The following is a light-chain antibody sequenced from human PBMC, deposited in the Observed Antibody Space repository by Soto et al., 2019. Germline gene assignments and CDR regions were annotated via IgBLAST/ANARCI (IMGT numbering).Light chain of an antibody. V-gene: IGLV2-14*01. Sequence: QSALTQPASVSGSPGQSITISCTGTSSDVGGYNYVSWYQQHPGKAPKLMIYEVSNRPSGVSNRFSGSKSGNTASLTISGLQAEDVAEYYCRSYTSSSTQVFGGGTKLTVL. CDR2: EVS. CDR3: RSYTSSSTQV. CDR1: SSDVGGYNY. J-gene: IGLJ2*01.